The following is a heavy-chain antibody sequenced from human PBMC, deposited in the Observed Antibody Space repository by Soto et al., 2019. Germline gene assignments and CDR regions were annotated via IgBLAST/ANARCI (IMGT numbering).Heavy chain of an antibody. CDR2: FNPEDGET. CDR1: EYTLAELS. J-gene: IGHJ4*02. D-gene: IGHD3-3*01. Sequence: ASVKDSYKVSEYTLAELSMHRVRQDPGKGLEWMGGFNPEDGETIYSQKFQGRVSMTEDTSTDTAYMELSSLRSEDTALYYCTTGQRPIRFLEWLSRYYFDFWGQGTLVTVSS. CDR3: TTGQRPIRFLEWLSRYYFDF. V-gene: IGHV1-24*01.